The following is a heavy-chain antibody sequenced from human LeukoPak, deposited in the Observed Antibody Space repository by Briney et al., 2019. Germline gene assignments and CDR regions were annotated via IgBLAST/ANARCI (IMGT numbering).Heavy chain of an antibody. V-gene: IGHV3-30*18. J-gene: IGHJ6*02. CDR1: GFTFSSYG. CDR2: ISYDGSNK. D-gene: IGHD3-22*01. CDR3: AKTSQRITMIVVVITGYYYGMDV. Sequence: PGGSLRLSCAASGFTFSSYGMHWVRQAPGKGLEWVAVISYDGSNKYYADSVKGRFTISRDNSKNTLYLQMNSLRAEDTAVYYCAKTSQRITMIVVVITGYYYGMDVWGQGTTVTVSS.